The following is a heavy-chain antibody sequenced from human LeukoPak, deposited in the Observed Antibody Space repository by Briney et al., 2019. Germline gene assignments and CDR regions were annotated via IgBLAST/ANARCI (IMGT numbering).Heavy chain of an antibody. CDR1: GGSFSNFA. V-gene: IGHV1-18*01. J-gene: IGHJ4*02. CDR3: ARQGYGGNSQGAADY. Sequence: ASVKVSCKASGGSFSNFAISWVRQAPGQGLEWMGWISAYNGNTNYAQILQGRLTMTTDTSTSTAYMELRSLRSDDTAVYYCARQGYGGNSQGAADYWGQGTLVTVSS. D-gene: IGHD4-23*01. CDR2: ISAYNGNT.